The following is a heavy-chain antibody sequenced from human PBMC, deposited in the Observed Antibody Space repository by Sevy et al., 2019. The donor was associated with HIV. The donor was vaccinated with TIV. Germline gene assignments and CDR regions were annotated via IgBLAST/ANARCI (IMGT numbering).Heavy chain of an antibody. J-gene: IGHJ4*02. CDR3: TTDHRRDGIVVVPFEY. V-gene: IGHV3-15*01. CDR1: GFSFSNAW. D-gene: IGHD1-26*01. CDR2: MRSKAGGGTT. Sequence: GGSLRLFCAASGFSFSNAWMSWVRQSPGKGLGWVGRMRSKAGGGTTDYATIVKGKFTISRDDSRDILYLQLNSLETEDTAVYYCTTDHRRDGIVVVPFEYWGQGTLVTVSS.